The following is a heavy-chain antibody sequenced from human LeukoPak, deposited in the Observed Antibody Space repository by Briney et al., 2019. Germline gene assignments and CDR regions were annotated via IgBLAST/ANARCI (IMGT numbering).Heavy chain of an antibody. CDR1: GGSISSSSYY. CDR2: IYYSGST. Sequence: PSETLSLTCTVSGGSISSSSYYWGWIRQPPGKGLEWIGSIYYSGSTYYNPSLKSRVTISVDTSKNQFSLKLSSVTAADTAVYYCAKSDTAMVRGAFDIWGQGTMVTVSS. CDR3: AKSDTAMVRGAFDI. V-gene: IGHV4-39*01. D-gene: IGHD5-18*01. J-gene: IGHJ3*02.